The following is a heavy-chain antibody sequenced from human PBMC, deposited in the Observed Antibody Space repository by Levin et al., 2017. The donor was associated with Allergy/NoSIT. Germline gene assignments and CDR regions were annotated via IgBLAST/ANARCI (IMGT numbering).Heavy chain of an antibody. CDR1: GGSISSYY. CDR2: IYYSGST. Sequence: GSLRLSCTVSGGSISSYYWSWIRQPPGKGLEWIGYIYYSGSTNYNPSLKSRVTISVDTSKNQFSLKLSSVTAADTAVYYCAKVLRYFDWLGFDLWGRGTLVTVSS. V-gene: IGHV4-59*01. D-gene: IGHD3-9*01. CDR3: AKVLRYFDWLGFDL. J-gene: IGHJ2*01.